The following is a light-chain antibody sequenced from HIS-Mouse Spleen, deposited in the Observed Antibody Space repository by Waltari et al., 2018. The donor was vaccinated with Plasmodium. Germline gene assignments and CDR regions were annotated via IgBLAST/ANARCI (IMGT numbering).Light chain of an antibody. J-gene: IGKJ4*01. Sequence: EIVLTQSPGPLSLSPGERATLPCRASQSVSSSYLAWCQQKPGQAPRLLIYGASSRATGIPDRFSGSGSGTDFTLTISRLEPEDFAVYYCQQYGSSPLTFGGGTKVEIK. CDR3: QQYGSSPLT. CDR2: GAS. CDR1: QSVSSSY. V-gene: IGKV3-20*01.